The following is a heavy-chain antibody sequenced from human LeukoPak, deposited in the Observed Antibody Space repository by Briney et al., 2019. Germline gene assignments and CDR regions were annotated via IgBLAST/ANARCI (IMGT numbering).Heavy chain of an antibody. V-gene: IGHV3-66*01. J-gene: IGHJ5*02. Sequence: GGSLGLSCAASGFTVSSNYMSWVRQAPGKGLEWVSVIYSGGSTYYADSVKGRFTISRDNSKSTLYLQMNSLRAEDTAVYYCASSENYDYVWGPWGQGTLVTVSS. CDR2: IYSGGST. CDR3: ASSENYDYVWGP. CDR1: GFTVSSNY. D-gene: IGHD3-16*01.